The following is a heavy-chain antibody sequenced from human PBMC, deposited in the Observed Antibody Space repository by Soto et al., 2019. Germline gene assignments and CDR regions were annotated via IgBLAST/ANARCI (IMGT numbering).Heavy chain of an antibody. CDR1: GGSISSGGYS. CDR3: AAGGGLPRYY. V-gene: IGHV4-30-2*01. Sequence: QLQLQESGSGLVKPSQTLSLTCAVSGGSISSGGYSWSWIRQPPGKGLEWIGYIYHSGSTYYNPSLKSRVTLSVDRSTNQFSLKLSSVTAADTAVYYWAAGGGLPRYYWGQGTLVTVSS. J-gene: IGHJ4*02. CDR2: IYHSGST. D-gene: IGHD5-12*01.